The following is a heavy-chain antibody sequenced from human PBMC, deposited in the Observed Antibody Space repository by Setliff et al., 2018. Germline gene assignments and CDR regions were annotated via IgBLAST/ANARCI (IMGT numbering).Heavy chain of an antibody. D-gene: IGHD2-15*01. J-gene: IGHJ5*02. V-gene: IGHV3-74*03. CDR3: ARDVFCSGGSCDNWFDP. CDR1: GFTLNSYL. CDR2: IQTDESDT. Sequence: GGSLRLSCAASGFTLNSYLMHWVRQAPGEGLVWVSRIQTDESDTTYGDSVKGRFTISRDNAKNTLYLQMNSLRAEDTAVYYCARDVFCSGGSCDNWFDPWGQGTLVTVSS.